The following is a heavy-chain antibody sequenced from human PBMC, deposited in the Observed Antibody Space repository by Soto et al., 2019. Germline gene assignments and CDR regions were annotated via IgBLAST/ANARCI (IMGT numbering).Heavy chain of an antibody. D-gene: IGHD1-26*01. J-gene: IGHJ6*02. CDR1: GFPFSSYA. V-gene: IGHV3-30-3*01. CDR2: ISYDGSNK. CDR3: ARSHSDEDGMDV. Sequence: PGGSLRLSCAASGFPFSSYAMHWVRQAPGKGLEWVAVISYDGSNKYYADSVKGRFIISRDNSKNTLYLQMNSLRAEDTAVYYCARSHSDEDGMDVWGQGTTVTVSS.